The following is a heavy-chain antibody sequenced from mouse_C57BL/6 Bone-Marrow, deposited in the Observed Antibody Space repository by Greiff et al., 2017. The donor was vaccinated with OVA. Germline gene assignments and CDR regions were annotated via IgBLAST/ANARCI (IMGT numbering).Heavy chain of an antibody. CDR1: GFNIKDDY. CDR2: IYPENGDT. Sequence: EVKLVESGAELVRPGASVKLSCTASGFNIKDDYMHWVKQRPEQGLEWIGWIYPENGDTEYASKFQGKATITADTSSNTAYLQLSRLTSEDTAVYYCTTGGNYEGGGQGTRVTVSA. J-gene: IGHJ3*01. D-gene: IGHD2-1*01. CDR3: TTGGNYEG. V-gene: IGHV14-4*01.